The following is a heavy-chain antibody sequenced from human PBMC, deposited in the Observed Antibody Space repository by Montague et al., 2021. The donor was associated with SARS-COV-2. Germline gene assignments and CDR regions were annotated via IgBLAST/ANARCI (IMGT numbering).Heavy chain of an antibody. V-gene: IGHV4-59*01. CDR1: GPSINDYY. J-gene: IGHJ4*02. CDR3: ARRAAGGLFYFDY. CDR2: VYTAVRT. D-gene: IGHD6-13*01. Sequence: SETLSLTCNVSGPSINDYYWNWLRQSPGKRLEWIGYVYTAVRTSYNSSLKGRVTISLDTSKNQISLKLTSMTAADAAVYFCARRAAGGLFYFDYWGLGTLVSVSS.